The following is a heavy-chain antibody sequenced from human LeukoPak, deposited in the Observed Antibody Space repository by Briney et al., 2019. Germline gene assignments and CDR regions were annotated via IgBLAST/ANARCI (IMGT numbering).Heavy chain of an antibody. CDR1: GGSISVYY. V-gene: IGHV4-59*01. D-gene: IGHD4-17*01. CDR3: ARESHGDYVDY. Sequence: SETLSLTCTVFGGSISVYYWTWIRQPPGKDLEWIGYIYSNGRTDYNPSLKSRVTISVDTSKNQFSLKLGSVTAADTAVYYCARESHGDYVDYWGQGTLLTVSS. J-gene: IGHJ4*02. CDR2: IYSNGRT.